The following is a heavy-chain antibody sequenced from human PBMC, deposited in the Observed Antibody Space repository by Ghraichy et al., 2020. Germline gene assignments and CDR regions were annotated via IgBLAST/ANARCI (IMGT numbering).Heavy chain of an antibody. D-gene: IGHD3-22*01. V-gene: IGHV4-59*01. CDR1: GVSMSSYC. J-gene: IGHJ6*01. Sequence: SQTLSLTCSVSGVSMSSYCWNWIRKSPGKGLEWIGYICDRGSTNYNPSLKSRVTISEDTSKDQFYLNLNSVTAADTAVYYCAGDKIDRPGSNGMDVWGQGTRVTVSS. CDR3: AGDKIDRPGSNGMDV. CDR2: ICDRGST.